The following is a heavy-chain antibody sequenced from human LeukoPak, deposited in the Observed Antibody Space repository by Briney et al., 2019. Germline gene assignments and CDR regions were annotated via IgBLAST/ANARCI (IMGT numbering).Heavy chain of an antibody. J-gene: IGHJ5*02. V-gene: IGHV4-34*01. CDR2: INHSGST. CDR3: ARDLSGYYRFDP. Sequence: SETLSLTCAVYGGSFSGYYWSWIRQPPGKALEWIGEINHSGSTNYNPSLKSRVTISVDTSKNQFSLKLSSVTAADTAVYYCARDLSGYYRFDPWGQGTLVTVSS. CDR1: GGSFSGYY. D-gene: IGHD3-22*01.